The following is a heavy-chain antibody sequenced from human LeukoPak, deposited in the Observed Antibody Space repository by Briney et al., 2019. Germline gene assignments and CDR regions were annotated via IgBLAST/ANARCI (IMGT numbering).Heavy chain of an antibody. Sequence: GGSLRLSCAASGFTFSSYAMHWVRQAPGKGLEWVAVISYDGSNKYCADSVKGRFTISRDNSKNTLYLQMNSLRAEDTAVYYCARGGEVVYDYWGQGTLVTVSS. J-gene: IGHJ4*02. V-gene: IGHV3-30-3*01. D-gene: IGHD5/OR15-5a*01. CDR3: ARGGEVVYDY. CDR2: ISYDGSNK. CDR1: GFTFSSYA.